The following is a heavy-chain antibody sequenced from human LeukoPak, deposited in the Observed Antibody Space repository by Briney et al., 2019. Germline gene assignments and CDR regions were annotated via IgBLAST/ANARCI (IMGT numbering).Heavy chain of an antibody. J-gene: IGHJ3*02. CDR2: IHYSGST. CDR3: ARNKYDTAFDI. CDR1: DGSIGSSTYY. V-gene: IGHV4-39*01. Sequence: SETLSLTCPVSDGSIGSSTYYWGWTRQPPGKGLEWIGSIHYSGSTYYNPSLKSRVTIFADTSKNQFSLKLTSVTAADTAVYYCARNKYDTAFDIWGQGTMVTVSS. D-gene: IGHD3-22*01.